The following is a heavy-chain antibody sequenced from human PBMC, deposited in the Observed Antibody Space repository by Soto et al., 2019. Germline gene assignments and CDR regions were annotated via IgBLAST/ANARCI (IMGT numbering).Heavy chain of an antibody. D-gene: IGHD1-26*01. CDR1: GHSVSSGPYY. CDR2: VYYSGST. J-gene: IGHJ5*02. CDR3: ARVKRSTSRLDP. V-gene: IGHV4-61*01. Sequence: SETLSLTCGPSGHSVSSGPYYWGWTRQPPGKGLEWIGYVYYSGSTSYNPCLETGVIISVDTSKNQFSLKLTSVTPADTAIYYCARVKRSTSRLDPWGQGTLVTVSS.